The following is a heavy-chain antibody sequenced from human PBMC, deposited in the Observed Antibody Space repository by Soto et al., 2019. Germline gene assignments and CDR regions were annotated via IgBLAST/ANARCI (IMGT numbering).Heavy chain of an antibody. CDR3: ARENPDSGRDWFDP. Sequence: KPSETLSLTCTVSGGSISSYYWSWIRQPPGKGLEWIGYIYYSGSTNYNPSLKSRVTISVDTSKNQFSLKLSSVTAADTAVYYCARENPDSGRDWFDPWGQGTLVTVSS. J-gene: IGHJ5*02. CDR1: GGSISSYY. CDR2: IYYSGST. V-gene: IGHV4-59*01. D-gene: IGHD1-26*01.